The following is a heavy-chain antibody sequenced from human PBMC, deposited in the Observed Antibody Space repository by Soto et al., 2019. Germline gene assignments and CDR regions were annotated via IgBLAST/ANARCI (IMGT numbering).Heavy chain of an antibody. V-gene: IGHV3-53*01. CDR2: MYTGGDT. CDR3: ARDTPSTY. J-gene: IGHJ4*02. Sequence: HPGGSLRLSCAASGFIVSDTYMTWVRQAPGKGLEWVSVMYTGGDTFYADSVKGRFTMSRDASKNTVFLQMNSLKAEDTALYYCARDTPSTYWGRGTLVTVSS. D-gene: IGHD2-15*01. CDR1: GFIVSDTY.